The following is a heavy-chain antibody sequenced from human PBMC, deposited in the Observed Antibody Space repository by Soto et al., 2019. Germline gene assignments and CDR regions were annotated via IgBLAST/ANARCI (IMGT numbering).Heavy chain of an antibody. V-gene: IGHV4-31*03. Sequence: SETLSLTCTVSGGSISSGGYYWSWIRQHPGKGLEWIGYIYYSGSTYYNPSLKSRVTISVGTSKNQFSLKLSSVTAADTAVYYCASSRWLFGKFDYWGQGTLVTVSS. CDR3: ASSRWLFGKFDY. J-gene: IGHJ4*02. CDR2: IYYSGST. CDR1: GGSISSGGYY. D-gene: IGHD3-22*01.